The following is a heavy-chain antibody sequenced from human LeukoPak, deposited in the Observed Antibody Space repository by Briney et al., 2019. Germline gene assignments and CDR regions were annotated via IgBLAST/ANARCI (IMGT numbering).Heavy chain of an antibody. J-gene: IGHJ4*02. CDR2: IYYSGST. CDR1: GGSISSSSYY. CDR3: ARSHGSGTSLGADY. Sequence: SETLSLTCTVSGGSISSSSYYWGWIRQPPGKGLEWIGSIYYSGSTYYNPSLKSRVTISVDTSKNQSSLKLSSVTAADTAVYYCARSHGSGTSLGADYWGQGTLVTVSS. V-gene: IGHV4-39*01. D-gene: IGHD3-10*01.